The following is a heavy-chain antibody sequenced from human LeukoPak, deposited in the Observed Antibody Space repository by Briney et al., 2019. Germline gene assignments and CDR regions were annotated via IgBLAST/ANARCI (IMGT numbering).Heavy chain of an antibody. CDR2: MHPNSGDT. V-gene: IGHV1-2*06. Sequence: RASVKVSCKTSGYTFTGYYRHWVRQAPGEGGEWMGRMHPNSGDTNYAQKFQGRVTMTRATSISTAYMELSSLRSDDTALYYCTRVVAEFVSGILQHWGQGTPLTVSS. CDR3: TRVVAEFVSGILQH. J-gene: IGHJ1*01. CDR1: GYTFTGYY. D-gene: IGHD2/OR15-2a*01.